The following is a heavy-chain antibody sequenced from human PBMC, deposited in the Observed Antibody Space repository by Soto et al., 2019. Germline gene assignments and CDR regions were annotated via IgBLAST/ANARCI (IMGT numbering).Heavy chain of an antibody. CDR2: IYYSGST. J-gene: IGHJ5*02. CDR1: GGSISSSSYY. CDR3: ARDSLSRPNYDFWRSSRGGWFDP. Sequence: QLQLQESGPGLVKPSETLSLTCTVSGGSISSSSYYWGWIRQPPGKGLEWIGSIYYSGSTYYNPSLKSRVTISVDTSMNQFSLKLSSVTAAATAVYYCARDSLSRPNYDFWRSSRGGWFDPWGQGTLVTVSS. D-gene: IGHD3-3*01. V-gene: IGHV4-39*02.